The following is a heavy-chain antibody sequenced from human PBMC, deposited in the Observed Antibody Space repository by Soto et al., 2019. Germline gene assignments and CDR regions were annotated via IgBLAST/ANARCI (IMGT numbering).Heavy chain of an antibody. D-gene: IGHD2-15*01. CDR2: ISAYNGNT. J-gene: IGHJ4*02. Sequence: ASVAACLAACGDGFTSCGRRWVRQAPGQGLEWMGWISAYNGNTNYAQKLQGRVTMTTDTSTSTAYMELRSLRSDDTAVYYCARIEVVVAAIPDYWGQGTLVTVS. CDR1: GDGFTSCG. V-gene: IGHV1-18*01. CDR3: ARIEVVVAAIPDY.